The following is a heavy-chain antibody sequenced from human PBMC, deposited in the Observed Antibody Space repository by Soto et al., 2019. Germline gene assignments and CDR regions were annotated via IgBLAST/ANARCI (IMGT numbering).Heavy chain of an antibody. CDR1: GFTFSSYA. CDR2: ISYDGSNK. CDR3: ARSLFLASTDTEPFDY. Sequence: PGGSLRLSCAASGFTFSSYAMHWVRQAPGKGLEWVAVISYDGSNKYYADSVKGRFTISRDNSKNTLYLQMNSLRAEDTAVYYCARSLFLASTDTEPFDYWGQGALVTV. D-gene: IGHD3-3*02. J-gene: IGHJ4*02. V-gene: IGHV3-30-3*01.